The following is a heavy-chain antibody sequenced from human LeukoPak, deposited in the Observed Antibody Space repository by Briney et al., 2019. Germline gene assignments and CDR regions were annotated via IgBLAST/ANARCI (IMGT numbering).Heavy chain of an antibody. D-gene: IGHD4-17*01. J-gene: IGHJ6*02. Sequence: ASVKVPCKASGYTFTSYGISWVRQAPGQGLEWMGWISAYNGNTNYAQKLQGRVTMTTDTSTSTAYMELRSLRSDDTAVYYCARGDYGDYPYGMDVWGQGTTVTVSS. CDR1: GYTFTSYG. CDR2: ISAYNGNT. CDR3: ARGDYGDYPYGMDV. V-gene: IGHV1-18*01.